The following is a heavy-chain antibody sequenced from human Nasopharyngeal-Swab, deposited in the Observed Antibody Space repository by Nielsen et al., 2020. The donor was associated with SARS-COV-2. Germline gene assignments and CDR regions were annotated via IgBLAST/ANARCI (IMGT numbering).Heavy chain of an antibody. J-gene: IGHJ4*02. CDR3: AKHAAYTNSWHHFDY. D-gene: IGHD6-13*01. Sequence: GGSLRLSCAASGFIFSSYAMHWVRQAPGKGLEWVAVISYDESNKYYADSVKDRFTISRDNSKSTLYLQMNSLRAEDTAVYYCAKHAAYTNSWHHFDYWGQGTLVTVPS. V-gene: IGHV3-30-3*02. CDR2: ISYDESNK. CDR1: GFIFSSYA.